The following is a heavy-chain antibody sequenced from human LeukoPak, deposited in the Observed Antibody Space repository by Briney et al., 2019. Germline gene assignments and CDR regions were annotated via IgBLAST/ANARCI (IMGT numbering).Heavy chain of an antibody. CDR1: GGSVSSGSYY. D-gene: IGHD1-26*01. Sequence: SETLSLTCTVSGGSVSSGSYYWSWIRQPPGKGLEWIGYIYYSGSTYYNPSLKSRVTISVDTSKNQFSLKLSSVTAADTAVYYCAREDGATNFDYWGQGTLVTVSS. J-gene: IGHJ4*02. V-gene: IGHV4-61*01. CDR3: AREDGATNFDY. CDR2: IYYSGST.